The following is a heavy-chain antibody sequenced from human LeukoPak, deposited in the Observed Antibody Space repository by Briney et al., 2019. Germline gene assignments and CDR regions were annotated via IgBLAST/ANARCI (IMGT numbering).Heavy chain of an antibody. CDR3: AREGWGPTSFDS. CDR1: GDSVSSTRAS. V-gene: IGHV6-1*01. Sequence: SQTLSLTCAIFGDSVSSTRASWNWIRQSPSRGPQWLGRTYYRSKWFNDYAVSVKSRIIITPDTSANQFSLHLNSVTPEDTAVYYCAREGWGPTSFDSWGQGTLVTVSS. J-gene: IGHJ4*02. CDR2: TYYRSKWFN. D-gene: IGHD3-16*01.